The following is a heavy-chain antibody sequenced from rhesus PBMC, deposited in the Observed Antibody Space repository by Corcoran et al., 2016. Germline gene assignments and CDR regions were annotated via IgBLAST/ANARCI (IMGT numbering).Heavy chain of an antibody. CDR3: ARGRATFDF. V-gene: IGHV1-198*02. D-gene: IGHD1-44*02. CDR1: GFTFGSYA. J-gene: IGHJ5-1*01. Sequence: QVQLVQSGAEVKKPGASVKVSCKASGFTFGSYAINWVRQAPGQGLEGMGVIIPLVWITNDAEKCQGRGTITADTSTSTAYMELSSLGSEDTAVYYCARGRATFDFWGQGVLVTVSS. CDR2: IIPLVWIT.